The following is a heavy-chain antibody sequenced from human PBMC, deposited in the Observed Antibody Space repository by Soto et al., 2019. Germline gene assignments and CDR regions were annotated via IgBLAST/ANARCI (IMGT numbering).Heavy chain of an antibody. V-gene: IGHV4-39*01. J-gene: IGHJ4*02. CDR2: IYYIGST. Sequence: PSETLSGTGTVSGGSISSSSYYWCWILQPPRKALEWSGSIYYIGSTYYNPSLKSRVTISVDTSKNHFSLKLRSVTAADTAVYYCARPGLGSSYFDYWGQGTLVSVSS. D-gene: IGHD6-6*01. CDR1: GGSISSSSYY. CDR3: ARPGLGSSYFDY.